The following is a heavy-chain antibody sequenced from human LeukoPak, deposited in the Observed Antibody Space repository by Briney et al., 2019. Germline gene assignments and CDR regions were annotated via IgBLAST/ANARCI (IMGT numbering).Heavy chain of an antibody. V-gene: IGHV4-34*01. CDR3: ARGLPAATHFDY. Sequence: SETLSLTCAVYGGSFGGYYWSWIRQPPGKGLEWIGEINHSGSTNYNPSLKSRVTISVDTSKNQFSLKLSSVTAADTAVYYCARGLPAATHFDYWGQGTLVTVSS. J-gene: IGHJ4*02. CDR2: INHSGST. D-gene: IGHD2-2*01. CDR1: GGSFGGYY.